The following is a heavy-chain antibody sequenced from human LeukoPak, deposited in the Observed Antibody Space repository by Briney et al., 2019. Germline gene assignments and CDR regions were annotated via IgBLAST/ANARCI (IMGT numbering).Heavy chain of an antibody. V-gene: IGHV3-21*01. D-gene: IGHD6-13*01. Sequence: GGSLRLSCAASGFTFSSYSTNWVRQAPGKGLEWVSSISSSSSYIYYGDSVKCPFTISRDNPKNSLDLQKHSPRAEDTAVYYCARFSSSSSDYWGQGTLVTVSS. CDR1: GFTFSSYS. J-gene: IGHJ4*02. CDR2: ISSSSSYI. CDR3: ARFSSSSSDY.